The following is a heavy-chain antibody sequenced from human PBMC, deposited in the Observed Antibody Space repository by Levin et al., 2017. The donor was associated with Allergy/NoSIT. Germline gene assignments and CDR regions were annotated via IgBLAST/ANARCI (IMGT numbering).Heavy chain of an antibody. CDR1: GFTFSNAW. CDR2: IKSKIDGGTT. CDR3: TTVRYDTLTRHYTYFDL. D-gene: IGHD3-9*01. V-gene: IGHV3-15*01. Sequence: GGSLRLSCAASGFTFSNAWMSWVRQAPGKGLEWVGRIKSKIDGGTTDYVAPVKGRFIISRDDSKNTLYLQMSSLKTEDTGVYYCTTVRYDTLTRHYTYFDLWGRGTLVTVSS. J-gene: IGHJ2*01.